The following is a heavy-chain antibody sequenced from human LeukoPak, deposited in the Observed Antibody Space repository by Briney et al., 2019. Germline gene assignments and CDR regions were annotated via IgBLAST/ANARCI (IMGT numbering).Heavy chain of an antibody. Sequence: GRSLRLSCAASGFTFDDYAMHWVRQAPGKGLEWVSGISWNSGSIGYADSVKGRFTISRDNAKNSLYLQMNSLRAEDTALYYCAKGYDSSGPIYWGQGTLATVSS. J-gene: IGHJ4*02. CDR1: GFTFDDYA. CDR3: AKGYDSSGPIY. D-gene: IGHD6-19*01. V-gene: IGHV3-9*01. CDR2: ISWNSGSI.